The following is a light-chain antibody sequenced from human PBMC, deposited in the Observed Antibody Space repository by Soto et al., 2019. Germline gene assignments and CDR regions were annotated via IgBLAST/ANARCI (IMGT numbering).Light chain of an antibody. J-gene: IGLJ1*01. CDR1: SSDVGAYDY. CDR2: EIN. CDR3: SSFAGSNNFPYV. Sequence: HSVLTQPPFASGSPGQSVTISCTGTSSDVGAYDYVSWYQQHPGKAPKLMIYEINKRPSGVPDRFSGSKSGNTASLTVSGLQAEDEADYYCSSFAGSNNFPYVFGTGTKVTVL. V-gene: IGLV2-8*01.